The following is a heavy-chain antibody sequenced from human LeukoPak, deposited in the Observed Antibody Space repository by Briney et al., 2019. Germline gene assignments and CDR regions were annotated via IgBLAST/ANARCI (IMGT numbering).Heavy chain of an antibody. CDR2: INWNGGST. V-gene: IGHV3-20*04. D-gene: IGHD6-19*01. CDR1: GFTFDDYG. J-gene: IGHJ6*03. Sequence: GGSLRLSCAASGFTFDDYGMSWVRQAPGKGLEWVSGINWNGGSTGYADSVKGRFTISRDNAKNSLYVQMNSLRAEDTAVYYCARSISGYYIYYMDVWGKGTTVTVSS. CDR3: ARSISGYYIYYMDV.